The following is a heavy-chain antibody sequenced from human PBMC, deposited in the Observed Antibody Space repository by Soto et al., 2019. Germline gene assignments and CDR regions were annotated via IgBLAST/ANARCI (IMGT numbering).Heavy chain of an antibody. J-gene: IGHJ1*01. CDR3: ARPSKGSSGYQEYVEQ. CDR2: IFYGGTT. CDR1: GGSVTSTNYF. Sequence: SETLSLTCTVSGGSVTSTNYFWGWIRQPPGKGLEWIGTIFYGGTTYYNPSLKSRVTISVDASKNHFSLKLSSVTAADTALYFCARPSKGSSGYQEYVEQWGPGTLVTVSS. V-gene: IGHV4-39*02. D-gene: IGHD3-22*01.